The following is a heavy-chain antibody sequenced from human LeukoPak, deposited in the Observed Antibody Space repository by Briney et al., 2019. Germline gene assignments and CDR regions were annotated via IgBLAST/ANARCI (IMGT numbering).Heavy chain of an antibody. CDR3: TRGPTLIGVAGTWPLDD. CDR1: GFTFSSYS. Sequence: GGTLRLSCAASGFTFSSYSMHWVRQAPGKGLEGGSSIRSASAYRYYADSVKGRFTISRDNAKNSLHLQMNSLRAEDSAVYYCTRGPTLIGVAGTWPLDDWGQGTLVTVSS. J-gene: IGHJ4*02. CDR2: IRSASAYR. V-gene: IGHV3-21*01. D-gene: IGHD6-19*01.